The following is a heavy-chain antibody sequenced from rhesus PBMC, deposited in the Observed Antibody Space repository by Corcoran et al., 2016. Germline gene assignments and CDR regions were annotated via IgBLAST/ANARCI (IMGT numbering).Heavy chain of an antibody. J-gene: IGHJ4*01. Sequence: QVQLQESGPGLVKPSETLSLTCAVSGGSVSSSNWWSWIRQPPGKWLEWFGYISGSSGITYYNPSLMSRVTISTDTSKNQFSLKLRSVTAADTAVYYCARVKGNYDPWGQGVLVTVSS. CDR1: GGSVSSSNW. D-gene: IGHD4-17*01. CDR2: ISGSSGIT. CDR3: ARVKGNYDP. V-gene: IGHV4-65*01.